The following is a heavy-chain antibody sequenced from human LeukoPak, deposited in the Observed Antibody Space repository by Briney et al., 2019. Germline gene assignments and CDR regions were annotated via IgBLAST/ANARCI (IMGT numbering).Heavy chain of an antibody. CDR1: GGSISSYY. Sequence: SETLSLTCTVSGGSISSYYWSWIRQPPGKGLEWIGYIYYSGSTNYNPSLKSRVTISVDTSKNQFSLKLSSVTAADTAVYYCAREGYSSSWYGNWFDPWGQGTLVTVSS. J-gene: IGHJ5*02. CDR2: IYYSGST. D-gene: IGHD6-13*01. CDR3: AREGYSSSWYGNWFDP. V-gene: IGHV4-59*08.